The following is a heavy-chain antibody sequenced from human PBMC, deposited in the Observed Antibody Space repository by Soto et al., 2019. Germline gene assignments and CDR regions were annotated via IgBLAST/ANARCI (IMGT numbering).Heavy chain of an antibody. V-gene: IGHV3-15*01. CDR3: TTETPYYGSYSYSSPFDY. Sequence: PGGSLRLSCAASGFTFTNAWMNWVRQTTGKGLEWVGRILSKTHGGTTDYAAPVKGRFTISRDDSESTVYLQRNNLKTEDTAVYYCTTETPYYGSYSYSSPFDYCGQGTLVTVSS. J-gene: IGHJ4*02. CDR2: ILSKTHGGTT. CDR1: GFTFTNAW. D-gene: IGHD3-22*01.